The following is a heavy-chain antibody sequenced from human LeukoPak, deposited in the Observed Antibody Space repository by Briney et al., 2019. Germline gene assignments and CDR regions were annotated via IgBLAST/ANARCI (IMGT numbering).Heavy chain of an antibody. CDR2: TYYSGST. D-gene: IGHD2-2*01. CDR3: ARVYQSAEYYFDY. Sequence: PSETLSLTCTVSGGSISNYYWTWIRQPPGKGLEWIGYTYYSGSTNYNPSLKSRATISVDTPKNQFSLKLTSVTAADTAVYYCARVYQSAEYYFDYWGQGNLVSVSS. V-gene: IGHV4-59*01. J-gene: IGHJ4*02. CDR1: GGSISNYY.